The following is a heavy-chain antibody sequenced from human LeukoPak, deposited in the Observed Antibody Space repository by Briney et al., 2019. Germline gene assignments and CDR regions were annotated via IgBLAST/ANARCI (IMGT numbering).Heavy chain of an antibody. CDR2: ITSGSSYR. CDR1: GFTFGSYN. CDR3: ARDPYSGSYGNYYYFMDV. J-gene: IGHJ6*03. Sequence: GGSLRLSCAASGFTFGSYNMNWVRQAPGKGLEWVSSITSGSSYRFYADSVKGRFTISRDNAKNSLYLQMNSLRAEDTAVYYCARDPYSGSYGNYYYFMDVWGKGTTVTISS. V-gene: IGHV3-21*01. D-gene: IGHD1-26*01.